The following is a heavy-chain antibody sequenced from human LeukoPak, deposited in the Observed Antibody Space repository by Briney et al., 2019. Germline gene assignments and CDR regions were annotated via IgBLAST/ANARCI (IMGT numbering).Heavy chain of an antibody. J-gene: IGHJ6*03. CDR2: IYYSGST. CDR3: ASRPIITIFRGYYMDV. V-gene: IGHV4-39*01. CDR1: GGSISSSSYY. Sequence: PSETLSLTCTVSGGSISSSSYYWGWIRQPPGKGLEWIGSIYYSGSTYYNPSLKSRVTISVDTSKNQFSPKLSSVTAADTAVYYCASRPIITIFRGYYMDVWGKGTTVTVSS. D-gene: IGHD3-3*01.